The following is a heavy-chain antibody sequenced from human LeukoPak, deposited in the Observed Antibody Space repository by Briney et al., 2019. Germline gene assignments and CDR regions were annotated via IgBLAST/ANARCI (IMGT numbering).Heavy chain of an antibody. CDR2: INPNSGGT. V-gene: IGHV1-2*04. CDR1: GYTFTSFH. J-gene: IGHJ3*02. D-gene: IGHD1-26*01. Sequence: GASVKVSCKTSGYTFTSFHMHWVRQAPGQGLEWMGWINPNSGGTNYAQKFQGWVTMTRDTSISTAYMELSRLRSDDTAVYYCARMGGSYFRDAFDIWGQGTMVTVSS. CDR3: ARMGGSYFRDAFDI.